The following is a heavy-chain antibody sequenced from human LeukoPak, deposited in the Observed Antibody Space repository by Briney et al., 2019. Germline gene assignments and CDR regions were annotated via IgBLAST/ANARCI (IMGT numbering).Heavy chain of an antibody. CDR2: IIPIFGTA. CDR3: ARGGCSSTSCYALFY. D-gene: IGHD2-2*01. CDR1: GGTFSSYA. Sequence: SVKVSCKASGGTFSSYAISWVRQAPGQGLEWMGGIIPIFGTANYAQKFQGRVTITTDESTSTAYMELSSLRSEDAAVYYCARGGCSSTSCYALFYWGQGTLVTVSS. V-gene: IGHV1-69*05. J-gene: IGHJ4*02.